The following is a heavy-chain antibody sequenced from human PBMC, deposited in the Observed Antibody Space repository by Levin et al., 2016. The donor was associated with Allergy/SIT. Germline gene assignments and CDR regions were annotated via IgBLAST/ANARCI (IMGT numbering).Heavy chain of an antibody. CDR3: TRDPFYYHSSGLYGMDV. V-gene: IGHV1-2*02. Sequence: ASVKVSCKGSGDTFNSYVITWVRQAPGQGLEWVGWISPKNGGTKYAHNFWGRVTMTTDTSITTAYMELIGLRSDDTAVYFCTRDPFYYHSSGLYGMDVWGQGTTVTVSS. CDR1: GDTFNSYV. D-gene: IGHD3-22*01. J-gene: IGHJ6*02. CDR2: ISPKNGGT.